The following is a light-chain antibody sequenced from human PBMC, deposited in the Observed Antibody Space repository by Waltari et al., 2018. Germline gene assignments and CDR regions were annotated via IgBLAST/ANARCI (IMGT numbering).Light chain of an antibody. CDR1: SSDVGGYND. Sequence: QSALTQPPSASGSPGQSVTISCTGTSSDVGGYNDVSWYQQHPGKAPKLMIYEVSKRPSGVPDRFSGSKSGNTASLTVSGLQAEDEADYYCSSYAGSTLFGGGTKLTVL. CDR3: SSYAGSTL. V-gene: IGLV2-8*01. J-gene: IGLJ2*01. CDR2: EVS.